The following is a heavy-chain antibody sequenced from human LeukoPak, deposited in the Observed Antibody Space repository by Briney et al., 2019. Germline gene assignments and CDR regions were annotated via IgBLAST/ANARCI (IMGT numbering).Heavy chain of an antibody. J-gene: IGHJ5*02. CDR2: INPNSGGT. Sequence: VASEKVSCKASGYTFTGYYMHWVRQAPGQGLEWMGRINPNSGGTNYAPKFQGRVTMTRDTSISTAYMELSRLRSDDTAVYYCATDPILLELGWFDPWGQGTLVTVSS. CDR1: GYTFTGYY. CDR3: ATDPILLELGWFDP. D-gene: IGHD1-7*01. V-gene: IGHV1-2*06.